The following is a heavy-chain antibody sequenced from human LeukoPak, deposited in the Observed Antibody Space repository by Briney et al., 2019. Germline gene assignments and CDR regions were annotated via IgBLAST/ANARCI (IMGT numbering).Heavy chain of an antibody. Sequence: PSETLSLTCTVSGGSISSYYWSWIRQPAGKGLEWIGRIYTSGSTNYNPSLKSRVTMSVDTSKNQFSLKLSSVTAADTAVYYCARDPPYYYDSSGDDAFDIWGQGTMATVSS. D-gene: IGHD3-22*01. J-gene: IGHJ3*02. V-gene: IGHV4-4*07. CDR2: IYTSGST. CDR1: GGSISSYY. CDR3: ARDPPYYYDSSGDDAFDI.